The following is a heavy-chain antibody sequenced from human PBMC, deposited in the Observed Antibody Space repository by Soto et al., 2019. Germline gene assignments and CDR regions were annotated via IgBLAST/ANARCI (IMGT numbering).Heavy chain of an antibody. D-gene: IGHD1-1*01. Sequence: QVHLVQSGAEVKKPGASVKGSCKGSGYDFTTYGITWVRQAPGQGLEWMACISAHNGNTDYAQKLQGRVTVTRDTSTSTAYMELRSLRSDDTAVYYCARGRYGDYWGQGALVTVSS. CDR3: ARGRYGDY. J-gene: IGHJ4*02. CDR2: ISAHNGNT. CDR1: GYDFTTYG. V-gene: IGHV1-18*01.